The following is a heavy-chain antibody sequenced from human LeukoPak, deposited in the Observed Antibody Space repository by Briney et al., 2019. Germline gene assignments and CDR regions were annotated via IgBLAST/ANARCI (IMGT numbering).Heavy chain of an antibody. D-gene: IGHD3-22*01. J-gene: IGHJ4*02. V-gene: IGHV1-69*06. Sequence: ASVKVSCKASGGTFSSYAISWVRQAPGQGLEWMGGIIPIFGTANYAQKFQGRVTITADKSTSTAYMELSSLRSEDTAVYYCARAARAGDDSSGYYYRDFDYWGQGTLVTVSS. CDR2: IIPIFGTA. CDR3: ARAARAGDDSSGYYYRDFDY. CDR1: GGTFSSYA.